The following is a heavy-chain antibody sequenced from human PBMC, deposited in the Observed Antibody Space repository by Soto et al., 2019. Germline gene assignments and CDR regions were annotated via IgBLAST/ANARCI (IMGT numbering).Heavy chain of an antibody. CDR2: INPNSGGT. CDR3: ASLGYCSSTSCYTVPYYYYGMDV. CDR1: GYTFTGYY. J-gene: IGHJ6*02. Sequence: ASVKVSCKASGYTFTGYYMHWVRQAPGQGLEWMGWINPNSGGTNYAQKFQGRVTMTRDTSISTAYMELSRLRSDDTAVYYCASLGYCSSTSCYTVPYYYYGMDVCGQGTTLTVSS. V-gene: IGHV1-2*02. D-gene: IGHD2-2*02.